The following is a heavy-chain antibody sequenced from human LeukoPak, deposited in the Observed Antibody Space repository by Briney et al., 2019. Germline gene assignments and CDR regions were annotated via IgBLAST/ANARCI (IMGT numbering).Heavy chain of an antibody. J-gene: IGHJ3*02. CDR1: EFAFSSYW. CDR3: ASATYYYDSSGYYPDDFDI. V-gene: IGHV3-7*01. CDR2: IKRDGTEK. D-gene: IGHD3-22*01. Sequence: HTGGSLRLSCAASEFAFSSYWMSWVRQAPGKGLEWVANIKRDGTEKYYVDSTKGRFTISRDNAKNSLYLHMNSLRAEDTAVYYCASATYYYDSSGYYPDDFDIWGQGTMVTVSS.